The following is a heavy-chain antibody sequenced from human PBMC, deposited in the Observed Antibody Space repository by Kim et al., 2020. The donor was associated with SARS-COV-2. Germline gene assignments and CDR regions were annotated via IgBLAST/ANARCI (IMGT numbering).Heavy chain of an antibody. J-gene: IGHJ6*02. CDR1: GFTFSDYY. Sequence: GGSLRLSCAASGFTFSDYYMSWIRQAPGKGLEWVSYISSSSSYTNYADSVKGRFTISRDNAKNSLYLQMNSLRAEDTAVYYCARAGHDYSNYGHYYYYGMDVWGQGTTVTVSS. D-gene: IGHD4-4*01. CDR2: ISSSSSYT. V-gene: IGHV3-11*06. CDR3: ARAGHDYSNYGHYYYYGMDV.